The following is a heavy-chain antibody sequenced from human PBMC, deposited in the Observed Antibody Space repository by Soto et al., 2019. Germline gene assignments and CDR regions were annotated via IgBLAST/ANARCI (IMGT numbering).Heavy chain of an antibody. Sequence: QVQLVESGGGVVQPGRSLRLSCAASGFTFSSYGMHWVRQAPGEGLEWVAVISYDGSNKYYADSVKGRFTISRDNSKNTLYLQMNSLRAEDTAVYYCAKPTRYDFWSGFDYWGQGTLVTVSS. J-gene: IGHJ4*02. D-gene: IGHD3-3*01. CDR2: ISYDGSNK. CDR1: GFTFSSYG. CDR3: AKPTRYDFWSGFDY. V-gene: IGHV3-30*18.